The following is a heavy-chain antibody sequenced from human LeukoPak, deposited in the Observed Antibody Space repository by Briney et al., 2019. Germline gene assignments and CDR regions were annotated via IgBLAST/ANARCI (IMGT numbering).Heavy chain of an antibody. Sequence: SETLSLTCTVSGDSISSDNHNWGWIRQPPGKGPEWIATLYFSGTIYYNPSLKGRITVPVDTSKNQFSLNLSSVTAADTAVYYCARHVKGSTVATPSAFDVWGQGTTVTVSS. CDR2: LYFSGTI. CDR3: ARHVKGSTVATPSAFDV. V-gene: IGHV4-39*01. J-gene: IGHJ3*01. D-gene: IGHD4-23*01. CDR1: GDSISSDNHN.